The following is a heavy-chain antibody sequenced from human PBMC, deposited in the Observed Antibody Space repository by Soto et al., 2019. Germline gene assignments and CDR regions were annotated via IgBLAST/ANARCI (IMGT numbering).Heavy chain of an antibody. CDR3: ARGGSTSAYVTVPRELFNS. Sequence: QVQLVQSGAKVKRPGSSVKVSCKASGGTFNSHTINWVRQAPGQGLEWVGRVVPLLGIESHPQKFKDRLTVPAGSLQVSVFTQHTHLRSWDTGALHGARGGSTSAYVTVPRELFNSWGWGTLQTVSS. V-gene: IGHV1-69*02. J-gene: IGHJ4*02. CDR1: GGTFNSHT. CDR2: VVPLLGIE. D-gene: IGHD1-7*01.